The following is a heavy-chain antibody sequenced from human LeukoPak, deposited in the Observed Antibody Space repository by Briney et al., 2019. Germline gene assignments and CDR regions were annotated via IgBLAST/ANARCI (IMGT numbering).Heavy chain of an antibody. CDR2: ISGSGGST. CDR1: GFTFSSYA. J-gene: IGHJ4*02. CDR3: AKGQLVVVAATHFDY. V-gene: IGHV3-23*01. Sequence: GGSLRLSCAASGFTFSSYAMSWVRQAPGKGLEWVSAISGSGGSTYYADSVKGRFTISRDNSKNTLYLQMNSLRAEDTAVYYCAKGQLVVVAATHFDYWGQGTLVTVSS. D-gene: IGHD2-15*01.